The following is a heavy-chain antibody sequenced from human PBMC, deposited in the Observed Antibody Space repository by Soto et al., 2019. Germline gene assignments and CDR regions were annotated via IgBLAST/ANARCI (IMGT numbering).Heavy chain of an antibody. CDR3: ARGRYGDY. Sequence: QVHLVQSGAEVKKPGASVKVSCQGSGYAFTTYGITWVRQAPGQGLEWMGWISAHNGNTNYEQKRQGRVTVTRDTSTSTAYMELRSLRYDDTAVYYCARGRYGDYWGQGALVTVSS. D-gene: IGHD1-1*01. CDR2: ISAHNGNT. CDR1: GYAFTTYG. J-gene: IGHJ4*02. V-gene: IGHV1-18*01.